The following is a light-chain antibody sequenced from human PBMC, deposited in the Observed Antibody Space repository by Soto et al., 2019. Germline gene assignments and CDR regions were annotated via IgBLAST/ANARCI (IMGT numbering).Light chain of an antibody. J-gene: IGLJ7*01. V-gene: IGLV1-44*01. CDR3: AAWDDSLNGAV. CDR2: SNN. Sequence: QSVLTQPPSASGTPGQRVTISCSGSSSNIGSNTVNWYQQLPGTAPKLLIYSNNQRPSGVPDRFPGSKSGTSASRAISGPQSEDEADSYCAAWDDSLNGAVFGGGTQLTVL. CDR1: SSNIGSNT.